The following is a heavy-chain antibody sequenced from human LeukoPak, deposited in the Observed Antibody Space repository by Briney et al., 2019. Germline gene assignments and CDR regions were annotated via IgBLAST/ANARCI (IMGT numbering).Heavy chain of an antibody. Sequence: SETLSLTCTVSGGSISSYYWSWLRQPPGKGREWIGYIYYSGTTNYNPSLKSRITISVDTSKNQVSLRLSSVTAADTAVYYCARGVYIAAAQYGYWGQGTLVTVSS. CDR2: IYYSGTT. J-gene: IGHJ4*02. V-gene: IGHV4-59*01. CDR3: ARGVYIAAAQYGY. D-gene: IGHD6-13*01. CDR1: GGSISSYY.